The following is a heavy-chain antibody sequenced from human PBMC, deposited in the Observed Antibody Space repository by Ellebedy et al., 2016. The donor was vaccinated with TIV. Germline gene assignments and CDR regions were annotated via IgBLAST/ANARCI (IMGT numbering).Heavy chain of an antibody. Sequence: GGSLRLSXAASGFIFNGYNMHWVRQAPGQGLEWVAVISHDGANKYYAGSVEGRFTVSRDNARNSLYLQMNSLRAEDTAVYYCAREDNYARLPDYWGQGTLVTVSS. D-gene: IGHD4-11*01. V-gene: IGHV3-30-3*01. CDR1: GFIFNGYN. J-gene: IGHJ4*02. CDR2: ISHDGANK. CDR3: AREDNYARLPDY.